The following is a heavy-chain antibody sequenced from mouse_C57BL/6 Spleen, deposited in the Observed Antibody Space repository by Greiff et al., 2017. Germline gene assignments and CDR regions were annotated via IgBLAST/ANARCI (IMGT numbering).Heavy chain of an antibody. D-gene: IGHD1-1*01. V-gene: IGHV2-2*01. CDR3: SNHYYGSSVFDY. Sequence: QVQLQQSGPGLVQPSQSLSITCTVSGFSLTSYGVHWVRQSPGKGLEWLGVIWSGGSTDYNAAVISRLSISKDKSKNKVFFKMNSLKAEDTAIYYCSNHYYGSSVFDYWGQGTLVTVSA. J-gene: IGHJ3*01. CDR1: GFSLTSYG. CDR2: IWSGGST.